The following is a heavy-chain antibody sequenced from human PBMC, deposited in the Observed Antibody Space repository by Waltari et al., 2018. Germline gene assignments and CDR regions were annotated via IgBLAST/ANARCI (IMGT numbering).Heavy chain of an antibody. V-gene: IGHV3-48*04. CDR2: ISSSSSTI. CDR1: GFTFSSYS. J-gene: IGHJ3*02. D-gene: IGHD6-6*01. Sequence: EVQLVESGGGLVQPGGSLRLSCAASGFTFSSYSMNWVRQAPGKGLEWVSYISSSSSTIYYADSVKGRFTISRDNAKNSLYLQMNSLRAEDTAVYYCARDRSRIAARRGFDIWGQGTMVTVSS. CDR3: ARDRSRIAARRGFDI.